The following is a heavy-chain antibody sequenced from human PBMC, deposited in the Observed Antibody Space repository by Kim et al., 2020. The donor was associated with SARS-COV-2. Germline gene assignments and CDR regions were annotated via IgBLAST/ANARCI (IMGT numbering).Heavy chain of an antibody. CDR1: GFTFSSYS. CDR2: ISSSSSYI. CDR3: ARDPRDGYNLHFDY. V-gene: IGHV3-21*01. D-gene: IGHD5-12*01. J-gene: IGHJ4*02. Sequence: GGSLRLSCAASGFTFSSYSMNWVRQAPGKGLEWVSSISSSSSYIYYADSVKGRFTISRDNAKNSLYLQMNSLRAEDTAVYYCARDPRDGYNLHFDYWGQGTLVTVSS.